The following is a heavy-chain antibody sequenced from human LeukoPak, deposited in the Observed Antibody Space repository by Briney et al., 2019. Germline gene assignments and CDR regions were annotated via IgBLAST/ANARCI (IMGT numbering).Heavy chain of an antibody. CDR3: ARDSGYSGYVVFDY. J-gene: IGHJ4*02. CDR2: IYYSGST. V-gene: IGHV4-31*03. D-gene: IGHD5-12*01. Sequence: SETLSLTCTVSGGSISSGGYYWSWIHQHPGKGLEWIGYIYYSGSTYYNPSLKSRVTISVDTSKNQFSLKLSSVTAADTAVYYCARDSGYSGYVVFDYWGQGTLVTVSS. CDR1: GGSISSGGYY.